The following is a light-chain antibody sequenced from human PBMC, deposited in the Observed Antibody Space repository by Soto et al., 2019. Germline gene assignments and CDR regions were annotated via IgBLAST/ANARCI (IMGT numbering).Light chain of an antibody. CDR1: SSDIGGYNY. J-gene: IGLJ1*01. CDR2: EVT. CDR3: SSYTSSNTLG. Sequence: QSVLTQPASVSGSPGQSITISCTGGSSDIGGYNYVSWFQQHPGKAPKLMTYEVTNRPSGVSNRFSGSKSGSTASLTISGLQAEDEADYYCSSYTSSNTLGFGTGTKVTVL. V-gene: IGLV2-14*01.